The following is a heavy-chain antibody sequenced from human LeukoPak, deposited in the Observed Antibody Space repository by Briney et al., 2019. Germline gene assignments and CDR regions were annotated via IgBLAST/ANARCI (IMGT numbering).Heavy chain of an antibody. J-gene: IGHJ6*02. CDR1: GYTFTGYY. CDR2: INPNSGGT. CDR3: ARSDDTGLYYYYGMDV. Sequence: ASVKVSCKASGYTFTGYYMHWVRQAPGQGLEWMGWINPNSGGTNYAQKFQGWVTMTRDTSISTAYMELSRLRSDDTAVYYCARSDDTGLYYYYGMDVWGQGTTVTVSS. V-gene: IGHV1-2*04. D-gene: IGHD1-1*01.